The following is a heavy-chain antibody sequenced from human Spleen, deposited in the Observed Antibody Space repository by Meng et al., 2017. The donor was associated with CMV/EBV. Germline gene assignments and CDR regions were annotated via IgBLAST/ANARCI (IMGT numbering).Heavy chain of an antibody. V-gene: IGHV3-33*01. D-gene: IGHD1-1*01. CDR3: ARGSTIDETFDY. CDR1: GFTFSNYG. Sequence: SCAASGFTFSNYGMHWVRQAPGKGLEWVAVIWYDGSNKYYTDSVKGRFTISRDNSKNTLYLRMNSLRADDTAVYYCARGSTIDETFDYWGQGTLVTVSS. CDR2: IWYDGSNK. J-gene: IGHJ4*02.